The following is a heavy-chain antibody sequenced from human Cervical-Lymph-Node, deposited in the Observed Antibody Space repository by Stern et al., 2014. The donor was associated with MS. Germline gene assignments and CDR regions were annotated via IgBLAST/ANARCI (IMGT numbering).Heavy chain of an antibody. Sequence: QVQLVESGAEVKKPGASVKVSCKASGYTFTDYAISWVRQAPGQGLEWMGWISAYNGETKNAQAVQGRLSLTTDTATSTAYMELRSLRSDDTAVFYCAVLSVDGDFDSWGQGTLVTVSS. D-gene: IGHD5-12*01. CDR1: GYTFTDYA. CDR2: ISAYNGET. CDR3: AVLSVDGDFDS. V-gene: IGHV1-18*01. J-gene: IGHJ4*02.